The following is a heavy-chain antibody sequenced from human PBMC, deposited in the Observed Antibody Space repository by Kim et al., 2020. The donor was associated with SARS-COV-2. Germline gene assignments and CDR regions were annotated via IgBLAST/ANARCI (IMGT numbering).Heavy chain of an antibody. CDR3: ARQIAVAADSYYPMDV. Sequence: ASVKVSCKASGYTLSSYYMQWVRQVPGQGPEWMGILNPTGATTTYAQKFKGRITLTRDTSTNTFYMDLNSLRSEDTAVYYCARQIAVAADSYYPMDVWGQ. CDR1: GYTLSSYY. J-gene: IGHJ6*02. CDR2: LNPTGATT. D-gene: IGHD6-19*01. V-gene: IGHV1-46*01.